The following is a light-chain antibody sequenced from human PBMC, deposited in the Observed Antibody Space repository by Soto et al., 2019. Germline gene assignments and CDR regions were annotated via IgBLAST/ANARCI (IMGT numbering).Light chain of an antibody. CDR3: QHGAV. CDR2: DAS. V-gene: IGKV3-11*01. CDR1: QSLSSY. J-gene: IGKJ1*01. Sequence: EVVVTQSPATLSLSPGERATLSCRASQSLSSYLAWYQQKPGQAPRLLIYDASNRATGIPAKFSGSGSGTDFTLTISSLEAEDFAVYYCQHGAVFGQGTKVAIK.